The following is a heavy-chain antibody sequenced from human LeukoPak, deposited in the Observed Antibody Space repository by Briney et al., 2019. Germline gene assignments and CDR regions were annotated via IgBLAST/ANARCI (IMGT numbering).Heavy chain of an antibody. CDR1: GYTFTGYY. CDR2: INPNSGDT. J-gene: IGHJ4*02. CDR3: ARVGSSGWYVHPTLDY. V-gene: IGHV1-2*02. Sequence: SVKVSCKASGYTFTGYYMHWVRQAPGQGLEWMGWINPNSGDTNYAQKFQGRVTVTRDTSISTAYMELSRLRSDDTAVYYCARVGSSGWYVHPTLDYWGQGTLVTVSS. D-gene: IGHD6-19*01.